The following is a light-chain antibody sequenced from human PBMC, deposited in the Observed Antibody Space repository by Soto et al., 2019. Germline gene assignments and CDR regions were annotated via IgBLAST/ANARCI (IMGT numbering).Light chain of an antibody. V-gene: IGLV1-40*01. Sequence: QSVLTQPPSVSGAPGQRVTISCTGSSSNIGAGYDVHWYQQLPVTAPKLLIYGNSNRPSGVPDRFSGSKSGTSASLALTGLQAEDGADYYCQSYDSSLSGVFGGGTKVTVL. CDR1: SSNIGAGYD. J-gene: IGLJ3*02. CDR3: QSYDSSLSGV. CDR2: GNS.